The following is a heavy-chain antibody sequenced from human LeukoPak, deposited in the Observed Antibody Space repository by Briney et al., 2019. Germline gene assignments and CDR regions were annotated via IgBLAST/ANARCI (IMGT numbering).Heavy chain of an antibody. D-gene: IGHD3-10*01. CDR1: GYTFTGYY. J-gene: IGHJ4*02. CDR3: ARDAYEVRGVIGDY. V-gene: IGHV1-2*02. Sequence: ALVKVSCKASGYTFTGYYMHWVRQSPGQGLEWMGWINPNSGGTNYAQKFQGRVTMTRDTSISTAYMELSRLRSDDTAVYYCARDAYEVRGVIGDYWGQGTLVTVSS. CDR2: INPNSGGT.